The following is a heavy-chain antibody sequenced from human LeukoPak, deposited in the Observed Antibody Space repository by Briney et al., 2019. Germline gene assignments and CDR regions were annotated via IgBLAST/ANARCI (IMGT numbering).Heavy chain of an antibody. CDR1: GFTFSSYT. D-gene: IGHD2-15*01. CDR3: TRGYYRVDF. J-gene: IGHJ4*02. CDR2: ISGGSPVI. V-gene: IGHV3-48*01. Sequence: GGSLRLSCAASGFTFSSYTMSWVRQAPGKGLEWVSHISGGSPVIDYADSVKGRFTISRENAKNSLYLQMNSLRAEDTAVYYCTRGYYRVDFWGQGTLVTVSS.